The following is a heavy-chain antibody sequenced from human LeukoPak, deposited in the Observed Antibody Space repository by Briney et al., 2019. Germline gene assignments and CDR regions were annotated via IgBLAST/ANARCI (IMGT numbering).Heavy chain of an antibody. Sequence: ASVKVSCKASGYTFTGYYMHWVRQAPGQGLEWMGWINPNSGGTNYAQKFQGWVTMTRDTSISTAYMELSRLRSDDTAVYYCARGQGYSGIYGMDVWGQGTTDTVSS. D-gene: IGHD6-13*01. CDR1: GYTFTGYY. CDR3: ARGQGYSGIYGMDV. CDR2: INPNSGGT. V-gene: IGHV1-2*04. J-gene: IGHJ6*02.